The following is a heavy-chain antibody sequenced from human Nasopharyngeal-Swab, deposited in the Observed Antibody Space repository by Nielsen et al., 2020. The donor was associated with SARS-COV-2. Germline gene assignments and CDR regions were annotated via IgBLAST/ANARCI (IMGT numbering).Heavy chain of an antibody. Sequence: GGSLRLSCAASGFTFLLSLLPFFLPSQGKGLEWVSSISSSSSYIYYADSVKGRFTISRDNAKNSLYLQMNSLRAEDTAVYYCARWDYSNYDLDYWGQGTLVTVSS. D-gene: IGHD4-11*01. J-gene: IGHJ4*02. CDR1: GFTFLLSL. CDR3: ARWDYSNYDLDY. V-gene: IGHV3-21*01. CDR2: ISSSSSYI.